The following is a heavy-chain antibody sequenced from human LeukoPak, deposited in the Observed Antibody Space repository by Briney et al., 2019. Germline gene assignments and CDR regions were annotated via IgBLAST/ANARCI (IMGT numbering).Heavy chain of an antibody. CDR3: ARILAYCGGDCYSFDY. J-gene: IGHJ4*02. CDR1: GGFFSGYY. Sequence: SETLSLTCAVYGGFFSGYYWSWIRQPPGKGLEWIGYIYYSGSTNYNPSLKSRVTISVDTSKNQFSLKLSSVTAADTAVYYCARILAYCGGDCYSFDYWGQGTLVTVSS. V-gene: IGHV4-59*01. D-gene: IGHD2-21*02. CDR2: IYYSGST.